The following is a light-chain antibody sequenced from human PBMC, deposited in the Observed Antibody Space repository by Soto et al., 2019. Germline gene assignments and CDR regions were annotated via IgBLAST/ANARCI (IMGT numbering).Light chain of an antibody. CDR3: QHRVHGPT. CDR2: DVS. Sequence: EIVLTQSPATLSLSLGERATLSCRARQSVSTYLGWYQQKPGQAPRLLMSDVSRRATGIPARFSGSGSGTDFTLNISSLEPEDVAVYYCQHRVHGPTCGGGTKVEIK. J-gene: IGKJ4*01. CDR1: QSVSTY. V-gene: IGKV3-11*01.